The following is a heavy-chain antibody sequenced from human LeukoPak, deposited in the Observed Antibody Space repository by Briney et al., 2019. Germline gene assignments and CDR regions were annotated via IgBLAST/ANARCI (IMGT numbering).Heavy chain of an antibody. Sequence: GGSLRLSCAASGFTFSSYWMSWVRQAPGKGLEWVSAISGSGGSTYYADSVKGRFTISRDNSKNTLYLQMNSLRAEDTAVYYCAKSSVRGDYGGYYFDYWGQGTLVTVSS. CDR2: ISGSGGST. D-gene: IGHD4-17*01. V-gene: IGHV3-23*01. J-gene: IGHJ4*02. CDR3: AKSSVRGDYGGYYFDY. CDR1: GFTFSSYW.